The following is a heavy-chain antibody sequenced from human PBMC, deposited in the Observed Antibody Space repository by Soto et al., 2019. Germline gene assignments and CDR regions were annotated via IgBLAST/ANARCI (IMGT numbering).Heavy chain of an antibody. V-gene: IGHV3-33*01. CDR2: IWYDGSEK. D-gene: IGHD6-19*01. CDR1: GFTFSSSG. CDR3: ARGPYSGGFDY. Sequence: QVQLVESGGGVVQPGRSLRLSCAASGFTFSSSGMHWVRQAPGKGLEWVALIWYDGSEKYYADSVKGRFTISRDNSKNTLYLQMNSLRAEDTAVSYCARGPYSGGFDYWGQGTLVTVSS. J-gene: IGHJ4*02.